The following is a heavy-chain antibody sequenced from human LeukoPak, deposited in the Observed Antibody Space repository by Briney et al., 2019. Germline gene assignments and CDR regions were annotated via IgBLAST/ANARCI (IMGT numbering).Heavy chain of an antibody. J-gene: IGHJ4*02. CDR2: INQAGSEK. D-gene: IGHD6-19*01. CDR1: GFTFSSYW. CDR3: AKDLNQWLVTGGANDY. V-gene: IGHV3-7*03. Sequence: GGSLRLSCAASGFTFSSYWMSWVRQAPGKGLEWVANINQAGSEKYCVDSVKGRFTISRDNADNSLYLQMNSLRADDTAVYFCAKDLNQWLVTGGANDYWGQGTLVTVSS.